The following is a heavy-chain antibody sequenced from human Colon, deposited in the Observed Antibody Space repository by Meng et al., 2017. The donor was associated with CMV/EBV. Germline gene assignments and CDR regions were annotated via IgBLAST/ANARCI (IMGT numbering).Heavy chain of an antibody. CDR2: INSDGSST. CDR3: ARGGAAG. Sequence: GESLKISCAASGFTFSSYWMHWVRQAPGKGLVCVSRINSDGSSTSYADSVKGRFTISRDNAKNTLYLQMNSLRAEDTAVYYCARGGAAGWGQGTLVTVSS. D-gene: IGHD6-13*01. CDR1: GFTFSSYW. V-gene: IGHV3-74*01. J-gene: IGHJ4*02.